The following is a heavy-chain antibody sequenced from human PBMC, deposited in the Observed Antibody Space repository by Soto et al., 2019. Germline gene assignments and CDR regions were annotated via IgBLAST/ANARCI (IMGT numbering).Heavy chain of an antibody. CDR2: ISGNGGST. CDR3: AKDSGEYSHRLRANWFDP. V-gene: IGHV3-23*01. CDR1: GFTFSSYA. D-gene: IGHD4-4*01. J-gene: IGHJ5*02. Sequence: GGSLRLSCAASGFTFSSYAMSWVRQAPGKGLEWVSAISGNGGSTYYADSVQGRFTISRDNSKHTLYLHMHSLRAEDTAVYYCAKDSGEYSHRLRANWFDPWGQGTLVTVSS.